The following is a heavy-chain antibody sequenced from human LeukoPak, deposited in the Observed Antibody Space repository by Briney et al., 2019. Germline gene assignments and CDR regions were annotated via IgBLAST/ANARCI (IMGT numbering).Heavy chain of an antibody. CDR1: GGSISSYY. V-gene: IGHV4-59*08. Sequence: SETLSLTCTVSGGSISSYYWSWIRQPPGKGLEWIGYIYYSGSTNYNPSLKSRVTISVDTSKNQFSLKLSSVTAADTAVYYCASLGAYSSSSIDYWGQGTLVTVSS. CDR2: IYYSGST. CDR3: ASLGAYSSSSIDY. D-gene: IGHD6-6*01. J-gene: IGHJ4*02.